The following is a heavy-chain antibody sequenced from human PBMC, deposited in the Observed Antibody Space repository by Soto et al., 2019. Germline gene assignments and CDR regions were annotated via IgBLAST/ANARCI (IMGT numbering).Heavy chain of an antibody. J-gene: IGHJ4*02. CDR1: GYAFTSYG. Sequence: ASVKVSCKTSGYAFTSYGVNWVRQAPGQGLEWMGWIAPHSGRTTYLPKFQGRVTISADASTNTAYMELRGLSSDDTGIYFCARDDTGSYHSAYWGQGTVVTVS. CDR2: IAPHSGRT. CDR3: ARDDTGSYHSAY. V-gene: IGHV1-18*04. D-gene: IGHD3-10*01.